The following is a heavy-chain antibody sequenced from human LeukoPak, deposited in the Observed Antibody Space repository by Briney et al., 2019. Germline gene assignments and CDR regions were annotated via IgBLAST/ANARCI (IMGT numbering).Heavy chain of an antibody. CDR3: ASEGTTFSSFDY. CDR1: GGSINSYY. CDR2: IYYSGST. J-gene: IGHJ4*02. D-gene: IGHD1-1*01. Sequence: SETLSLTCTVSGGSINSYYWSWIRQPPGKGLEWIGYIYYSGSTNYNPSLKSRVTISVDTSKNQFSLKLNSVIATDTAVYYCASEGTTFSSFDYWGQGTLVTVSS. V-gene: IGHV4-59*08.